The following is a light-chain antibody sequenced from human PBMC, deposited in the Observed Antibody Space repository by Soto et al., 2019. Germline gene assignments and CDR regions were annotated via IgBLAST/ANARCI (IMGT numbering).Light chain of an antibody. CDR3: QQYGGSPRT. CDR2: DAS. CDR1: QSVSSY. J-gene: IGKJ1*01. Sequence: IALTQSPATLSLSPGARAALSGLASQSVSSYLAWYQQKPGQAPRLLIYDASNRATGIPARFSGSGSGTDFTLTISSLEPEDFAVYYCQQYGGSPRTFGQGAKVDIK. V-gene: IGKV3-11*01.